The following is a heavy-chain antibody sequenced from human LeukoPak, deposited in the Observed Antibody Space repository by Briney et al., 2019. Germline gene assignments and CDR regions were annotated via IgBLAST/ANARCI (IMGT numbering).Heavy chain of an antibody. CDR3: ARVSDISGYYYYFDY. J-gene: IGHJ4*02. Sequence: SETLSLTCAVSGVSISSSEWWIWVRQPPGQGLEWIGEIHRDGRTRYNPSLKSRVTMSVDTSRNQFSLRLTSVAAADTAVYYCARVSDISGYYYYFDYWGQGTLVTVSS. CDR2: IHRDGRT. V-gene: IGHV4-4*02. CDR1: GVSISSSEW. D-gene: IGHD3-22*01.